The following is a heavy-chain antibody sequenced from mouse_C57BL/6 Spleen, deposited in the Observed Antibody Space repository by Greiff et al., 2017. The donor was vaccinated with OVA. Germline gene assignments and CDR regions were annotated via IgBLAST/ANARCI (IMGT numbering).Heavy chain of an antibody. CDR2: ISDGGSYT. CDR3: ARDHGDEDYFDY. J-gene: IGHJ2*01. CDR1: GFTFSSYA. V-gene: IGHV5-4*01. Sequence: EVQRVESGGGLVKPGGSLKLSCAASGFTFSSYAMSWVRQTPEKRLEWVATISDGGSYTYYPDNVKGRFTISRDNAKNNLYLQMSHLKSEDTAMYYCARDHGDEDYFDYWGQGTTLTVSS.